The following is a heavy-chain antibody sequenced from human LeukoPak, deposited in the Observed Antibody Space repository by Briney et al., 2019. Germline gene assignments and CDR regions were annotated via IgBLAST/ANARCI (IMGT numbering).Heavy chain of an antibody. D-gene: IGHD6-19*01. CDR3: TRSGGDSSGWYGRANVRRTAHHESDY. Sequence: GGSLRLSCTASGFTFGDYAMSWVRQAPGKGLEWVGFIRSKAYGGTTEYAASVKGRFTISRDDSKSIAYLQMNSLKTEDTAVYYCTRSGGDSSGWYGRANVRRTAHHESDYWGQGTLVTVSS. CDR1: GFTFGDYA. V-gene: IGHV3-49*04. J-gene: IGHJ4*02. CDR2: IRSKAYGGTT.